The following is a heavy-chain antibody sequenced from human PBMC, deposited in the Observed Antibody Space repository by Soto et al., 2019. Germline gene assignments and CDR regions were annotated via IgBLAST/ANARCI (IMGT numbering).Heavy chain of an antibody. J-gene: IGHJ3*02. Sequence: ASVKVSCKASGYTFTSYAMHWVRQAPGQRLEWMGWINAGNGNTKYSQKFQGRVTITRDTSASTAYMELSSLRSEDTAVYYCARDSLSDIVVVVAATPRYAFDIWGQGTMVTVSS. V-gene: IGHV1-3*01. CDR2: INAGNGNT. CDR3: ARDSLSDIVVVVAATPRYAFDI. D-gene: IGHD2-15*01. CDR1: GYTFTSYA.